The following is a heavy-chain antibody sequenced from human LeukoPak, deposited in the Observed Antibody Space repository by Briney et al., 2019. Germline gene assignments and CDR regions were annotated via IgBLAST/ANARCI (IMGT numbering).Heavy chain of an antibody. CDR2: IIPIFGIA. V-gene: IGHV1-69*04. J-gene: IGHJ5*02. D-gene: IGHD3-3*01. CDR3: ARAADYDFRSGYRP. Sequence: GASVTVSCKASGGTFSSYAISWVRQAPGQGLEWMGRIIPIFGIANYAQKFQGRVTITADKSTSTAYMELSSLRSEDTAVYYCARAADYDFRSGYRPWGQGTLVTVSS. CDR1: GGTFSSYA.